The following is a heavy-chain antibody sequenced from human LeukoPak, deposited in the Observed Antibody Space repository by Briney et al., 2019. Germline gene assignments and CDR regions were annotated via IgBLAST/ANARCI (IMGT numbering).Heavy chain of an antibody. D-gene: IGHD2-2*01. J-gene: IGHJ6*03. Sequence: SETLSLTCTVSGGSISSYYWSWIRQPPGKGLEWIGYIYTSGSTNYNPTLKSRVTISVDTSKNQFSLKVSSVTAADTAVYYCASGPVVPAFQDYYYYMDVWGKGTTVTVSS. CDR2: IYTSGST. V-gene: IGHV4-4*09. CDR3: ASGPVVPAFQDYYYYMDV. CDR1: GGSISSYY.